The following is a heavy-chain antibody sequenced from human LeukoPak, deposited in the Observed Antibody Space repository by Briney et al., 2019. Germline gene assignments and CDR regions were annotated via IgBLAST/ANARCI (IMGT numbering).Heavy chain of an antibody. CDR3: ASSRGLRYFDWLLYGGSHYGMDV. V-gene: IGHV1-69*06. J-gene: IGHJ6*04. Sequence: ASVKVSCKASGGTFSSYAISWVRQAPGQGLEWMGGIIPIFGTANYAQKFQGRVTITADKSTSTAYMELSSLRSEDTAVYYCASSRGLRYFDWLLYGGSHYGMDVWGEGTTVTVSS. CDR2: IIPIFGTA. CDR1: GGTFSSYA. D-gene: IGHD3-9*01.